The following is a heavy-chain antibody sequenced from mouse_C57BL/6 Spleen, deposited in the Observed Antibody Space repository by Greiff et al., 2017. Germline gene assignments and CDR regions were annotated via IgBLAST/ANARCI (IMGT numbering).Heavy chain of an antibody. Sequence: EVKLMESGAELVRPGASVKLSCTASGFNIKDYYMHWVKQRPEQGLEWIGRIDPADGDTEYAQKFTGKATMTADTSSNTAYRQLSSRPSEYTAVYYCTFGSSHFDYWGQGTTLTFSS. CDR3: TFGSSHFDY. J-gene: IGHJ2*01. D-gene: IGHD1-1*01. V-gene: IGHV14-1*01. CDR2: IDPADGDT. CDR1: GFNIKDYY.